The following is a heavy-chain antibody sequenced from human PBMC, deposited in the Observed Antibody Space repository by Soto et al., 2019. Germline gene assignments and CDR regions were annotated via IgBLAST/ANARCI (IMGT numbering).Heavy chain of an antibody. CDR1: GFTLSSYE. CDR2: ISSSGSTI. D-gene: IGHD3-22*01. V-gene: IGHV3-48*03. Sequence: EVQLEESGGGLVQPGGSLRLSCAASGFTLSSYEMNWVRQAPGKGQERVSYISSSGSTIYYADTVKGRFTISRDNAKNSLYLQMNSLRAEDTAVYYCARASANYYDSSGYYSHWGQGTLFTVSS. CDR3: ARASANYYDSSGYYSH. J-gene: IGHJ4*02.